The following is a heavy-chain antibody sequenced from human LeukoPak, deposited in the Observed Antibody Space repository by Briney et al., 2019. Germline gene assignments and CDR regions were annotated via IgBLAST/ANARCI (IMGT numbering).Heavy chain of an antibody. D-gene: IGHD6-13*01. J-gene: IGHJ3*02. CDR3: ASLYSSSWYDAFDI. Sequence: PSETLSLTCTVSGGSISSYYGSWIRQPPGKGLEWMGYIYYSGSTNYNPSLKSRVTISVDTSKNQFSLKLSSVTAADTAVYYCASLYSSSWYDAFDIWGQGTMVTVSS. CDR1: GGSISSYY. V-gene: IGHV4-59*01. CDR2: IYYSGST.